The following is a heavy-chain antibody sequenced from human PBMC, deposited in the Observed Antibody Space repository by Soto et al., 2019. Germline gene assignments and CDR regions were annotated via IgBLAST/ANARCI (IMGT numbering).Heavy chain of an antibody. CDR3: VRSHRDYASGSYFPNWFDP. J-gene: IGHJ5*02. V-gene: IGHV3-33*01. D-gene: IGHD3-10*01. CDR1: GFTFSSYG. Sequence: QVQLVESGGGVVQPGRSLRLSCAASGFTFSSYGMHWVRQAPGKGLEWVAVIWYDGSNKYYVDSVKGRFTISRDNSKNTLYLQMNSLRAEDTAVYYCVRSHRDYASGSYFPNWFDPWGQGTLVTVSS. CDR2: IWYDGSNK.